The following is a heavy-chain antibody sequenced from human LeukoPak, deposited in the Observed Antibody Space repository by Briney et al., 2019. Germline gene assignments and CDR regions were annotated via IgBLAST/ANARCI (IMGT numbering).Heavy chain of an antibody. CDR1: GLTVSSNY. CDR2: IYSGGST. Sequence: GGSLRLSCAASGLTVSSNYMSWVRQAPGKGLEWVSVIYSGGSTYYADSVKGRFTISRDNSKNTLYLQMNSLRAEDTAVYYCARGYDYVWGSYRPYDYWGQGTLVTVSS. J-gene: IGHJ4*02. D-gene: IGHD3-16*02. V-gene: IGHV3-66*02. CDR3: ARGYDYVWGSYRPYDY.